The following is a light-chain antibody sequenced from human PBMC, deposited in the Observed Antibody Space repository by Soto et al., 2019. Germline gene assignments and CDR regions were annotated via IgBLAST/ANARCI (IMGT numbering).Light chain of an antibody. V-gene: IGLV2-23*03. J-gene: IGLJ2*01. CDR1: SSDVGSSNL. Sequence: QSALTQPASVSGSPGQSITIYCTGTSSDVGSSNLVSWYQQHPGKAPKLMIYEGSERPSGVSNRFSGSKSGNTASLTISGLQAEDEADYYCCSFAGSTTFVFGGGTKLTVL. CDR3: CSFAGSTTFV. CDR2: EGS.